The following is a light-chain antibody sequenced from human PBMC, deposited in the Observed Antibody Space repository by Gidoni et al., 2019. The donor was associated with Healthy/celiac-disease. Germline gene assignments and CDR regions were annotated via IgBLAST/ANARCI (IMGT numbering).Light chain of an antibody. CDR1: ALPKQY. CDR3: QSADSSGTYRVV. V-gene: IGLV3-25*03. Sequence: SYELTQTPSVSVSPGQTARITCSGDALPKQYAYWYQQKPGQAPVLVIYTDSERPSGIPERFSGSSSGTTVTLTISGVQAEDEADYYCQSADSSGTYRVVFGGGTKLTVL. J-gene: IGLJ2*01. CDR2: TDS.